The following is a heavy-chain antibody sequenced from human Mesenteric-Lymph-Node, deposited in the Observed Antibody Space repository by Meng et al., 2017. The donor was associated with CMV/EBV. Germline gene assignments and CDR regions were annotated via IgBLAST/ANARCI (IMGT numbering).Heavy chain of an antibody. CDR3: ATSYSRSTLYYYYGIDV. CDR1: GYNFASHW. V-gene: IGHV5-51*01. CDR2: IYPGDSDT. J-gene: IGHJ6*02. Sequence: GESLKISCKGSGYNFASHWIGWVRQMPGKGLEWMGVIYPGDSDTRYSPSFQGQVTISADKSISTAYLQWSSLKASDTAMYYCATSYSRSTLYYYYGIDVWGQGTTVTVSS. D-gene: IGHD6-6*01.